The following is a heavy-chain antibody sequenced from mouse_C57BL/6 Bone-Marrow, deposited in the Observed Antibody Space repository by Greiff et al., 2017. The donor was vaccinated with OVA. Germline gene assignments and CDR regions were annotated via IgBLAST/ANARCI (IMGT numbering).Heavy chain of an antibody. J-gene: IGHJ4*01. CDR1: GFTFTDYY. V-gene: IGHV7-3*01. D-gene: IGHD2-4*01. CDR2: IRNKANGYTT. Sequence: EVKLVESGGGLVQPGGSLSLSCAASGFTFTDYYMSWVRQPPGKALEWLGFIRNKANGYTTEYSASVKGRFTISRDNSQSILYLQMNALRAEDSATYSCARSSDYDGYYAMDYWGQGTSVTVSS. CDR3: ARSSDYDGYYAMDY.